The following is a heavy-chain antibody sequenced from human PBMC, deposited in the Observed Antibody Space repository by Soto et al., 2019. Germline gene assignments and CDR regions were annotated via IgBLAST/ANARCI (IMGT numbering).Heavy chain of an antibody. CDR3: ARASSGYYYPNYFDY. V-gene: IGHV3-53*02. Sequence: EVQLVETGGGLIQPGGSLRLSCAASGFTVSSNYMSWVRQAPGKGLEWVSVIYSGGSTYYADSVKGRFTISRDNSKNTLYLQMNSLRAEDTAVYYCARASSGYYYPNYFDYWGQGTLVTVSS. D-gene: IGHD3-22*01. J-gene: IGHJ4*02. CDR2: IYSGGST. CDR1: GFTVSSNY.